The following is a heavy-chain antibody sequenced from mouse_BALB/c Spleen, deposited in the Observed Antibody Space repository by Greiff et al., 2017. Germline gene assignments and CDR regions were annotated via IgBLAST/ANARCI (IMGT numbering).Heavy chain of an antibody. CDR3: ASLIYYPFGYAMDD. D-gene: IGHD2-1*01. CDR2: ISSGGSYT. V-gene: IGHV5-9-1*01. Sequence: EVMLVESGGGLVKPGGSLKLSCAASGFTFSSYAMSWVRQTPEKRLEWVATISSGGSYTYYPDSVKGRFTISRDNAKNTLYLQMSSLRSEDTAMYYCASLIYYPFGYAMDDWGEGTSGTVSS. CDR1: GFTFSSYA. J-gene: IGHJ4*01.